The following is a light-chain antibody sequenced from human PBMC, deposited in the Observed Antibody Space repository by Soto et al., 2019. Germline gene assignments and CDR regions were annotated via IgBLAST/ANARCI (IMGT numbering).Light chain of an antibody. J-gene: IGKJ1*01. CDR3: QQNYSATSWT. CDR2: AAS. Sequence: IQMTQSPSSLSASIGDRGTITCRASQSISYNLDWYQQNPGKAPKLLIYAASTLQGGVPSRFRGSGSGTDFTLTISSLQSEDFATYYCQQNYSATSWTFGQGTKVDIK. CDR1: QSISYN. V-gene: IGKV1-39*01.